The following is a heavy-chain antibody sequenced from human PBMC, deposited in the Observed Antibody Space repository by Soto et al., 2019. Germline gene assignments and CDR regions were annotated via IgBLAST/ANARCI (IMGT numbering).Heavy chain of an antibody. Sequence: GGSLRLSCAASGFTFSTFAMSWVRQAPGKGLEWVSVISESGGSTYFADSVKGRFTISRDNSKSALYLQMNSLRGDDTAIYYCAKAISEYYAPTDYWGQGTQVTVSS. CDR1: GFTFSTFA. CDR2: ISESGGST. J-gene: IGHJ4*02. V-gene: IGHV3-23*01. CDR3: AKAISEYYAPTDY. D-gene: IGHD1-26*01.